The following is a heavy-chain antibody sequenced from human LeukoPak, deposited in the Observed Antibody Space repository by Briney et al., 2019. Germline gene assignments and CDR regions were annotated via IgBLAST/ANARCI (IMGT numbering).Heavy chain of an antibody. V-gene: IGHV4-34*01. CDR1: GGSFSGYY. CDR3: ARSASYVPAATY. D-gene: IGHD2-2*01. J-gene: IGHJ4*02. CDR2: INHSGST. Sequence: SETLSLTYAVYGGSFSGYYWSWIRQPPGKGLEWIGEINHSGSTNYNPSLKSRVTISVDTSKNQFSLKLSSVTAADTAVYYCARSASYVPAATYWGQGTLVTVSS.